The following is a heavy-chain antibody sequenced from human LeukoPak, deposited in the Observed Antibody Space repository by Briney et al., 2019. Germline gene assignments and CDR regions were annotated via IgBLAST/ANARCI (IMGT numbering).Heavy chain of an antibody. CDR2: INPNSGGT. CDR3: AREYHRWEPGYFDY. V-gene: IGHV1-2*04. D-gene: IGHD1-14*01. CDR1: GYTFTGYY. J-gene: IGHJ4*02. Sequence: VASVKVSCTASGYTFTGYYMHWVRPAPGQGLEWMGWINPNSGGTNYAQKFQGWVTMTRDTSISTAYMELSRLRSDDTAVYYCAREYHRWEPGYFDYWGQGTLVTVSS.